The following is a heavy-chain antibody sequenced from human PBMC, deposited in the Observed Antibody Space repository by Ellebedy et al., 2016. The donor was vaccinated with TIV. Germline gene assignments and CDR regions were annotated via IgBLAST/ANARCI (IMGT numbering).Heavy chain of an antibody. V-gene: IGHV1-18*01. CDR2: ISAYNGNT. CDR1: GYTFTSYA. CDR3: ARVPRGHDYGGENWFDP. Sequence: AASVKVSCKASGYTFTSYAMHWVRQAPGQRLEWMGWISAYNGNTNYAQKLQGRVTMTTDTSTSTAYMELRSLRSDDTAVYYCARVPRGHDYGGENWFDPWGQGTLVTVSS. D-gene: IGHD4-23*01. J-gene: IGHJ5*01.